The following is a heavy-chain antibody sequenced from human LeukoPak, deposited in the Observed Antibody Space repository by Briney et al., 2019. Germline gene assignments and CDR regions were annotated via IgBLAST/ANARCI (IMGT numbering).Heavy chain of an antibody. J-gene: IGHJ4*02. V-gene: IGHV3-15*07. Sequence: GGSLRLSCATSGFTFSNAWMNWVRQAPGKGLEWVGRIRSNSDGGTIDYAAPVKGRFTLSRDDSKTTLYLQMNSLQTEDTAVYYCTTGILWGQGTLVTVSS. CDR3: TTGIL. CDR2: IRSNSDGGTI. CDR1: GFTFSNAW.